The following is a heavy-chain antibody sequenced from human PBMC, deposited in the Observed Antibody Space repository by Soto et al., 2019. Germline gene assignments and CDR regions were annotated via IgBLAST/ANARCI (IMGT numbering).Heavy chain of an antibody. J-gene: IGHJ4*02. CDR3: ATQYYDFWSGYPANFAY. V-gene: IGHV4-39*01. CDR2: IYYSGST. Sequence: SETLSLTCTVSGCSISSSSYYWGWIRQPPGKGLEWIGSIYYSGSTYYNPSLKSRVTISVDTSKNQFSLKLSSVTAADTAVYYCATQYYDFWSGYPANFAYWGQGTLVTVSP. CDR1: GCSISSSSYY. D-gene: IGHD3-3*01.